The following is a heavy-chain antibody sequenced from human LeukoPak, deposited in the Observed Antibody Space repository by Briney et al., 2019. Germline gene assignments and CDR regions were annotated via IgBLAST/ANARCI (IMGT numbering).Heavy chain of an antibody. V-gene: IGHV7-4-1*02. J-gene: IGHJ5*02. Sequence: ASVKVSCTASGYTFTSYAMNWVRQAPGQGLEWMGWINTNTGNPTYAQGFTGRFVFSLDTSVSTAYLQISSLKAEDTALYYCASGSTYYYGSGSYQSFDPWGQGTLVTVSS. D-gene: IGHD3-10*01. CDR3: ASGSTYYYGSGSYQSFDP. CDR1: GYTFTSYA. CDR2: INTNTGNP.